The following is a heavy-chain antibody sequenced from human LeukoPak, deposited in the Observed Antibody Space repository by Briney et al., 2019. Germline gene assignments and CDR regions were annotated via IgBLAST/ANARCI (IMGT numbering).Heavy chain of an antibody. CDR3: ARVPRGRGWFDP. Sequence: SETLSLTCTVSGGSISSYYWSWIRQPPGKGLEWIGYIYYSGSTNYNPSLKSRVTISVDMSKNQFSLKVSSVTAADTAVYYCARVPRGRGWFDPWGQGTLVTVSS. V-gene: IGHV4-59*12. CDR2: IYYSGST. J-gene: IGHJ5*02. CDR1: GGSISSYY. D-gene: IGHD5-12*01.